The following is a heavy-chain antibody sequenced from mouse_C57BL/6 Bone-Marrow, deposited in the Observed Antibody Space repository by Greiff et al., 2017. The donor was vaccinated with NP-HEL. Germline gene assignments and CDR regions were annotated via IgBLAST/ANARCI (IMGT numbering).Heavy chain of an antibody. Sequence: EVKVVESEGGLVQPGSSMKLSCTASGFPFSDYYMAWVRQVPEKGLEWVENINHDGSSTYYLDSLKGRLLFSRDNAKNILYLHMSSLKSQDTGTNSYAREAYYYGGWYFDVWGTGTTVTVSS. D-gene: IGHD1-1*01. CDR2: INHDGSST. CDR1: GFPFSDYY. CDR3: AREAYYYGGWYFDV. V-gene: IGHV5-16*01. J-gene: IGHJ1*03.